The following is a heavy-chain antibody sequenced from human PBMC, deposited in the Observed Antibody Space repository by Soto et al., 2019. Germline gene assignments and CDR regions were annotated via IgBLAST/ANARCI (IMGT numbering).Heavy chain of an antibody. CDR1: GFTISRYW. D-gene: IGHD6-6*01. Sequence: PGGSLRLSCAVSGFTISRYWMSWVRQAPGKGLEWVANIKHDGSAKYYVDSVKGRFAISKDDAKNSLYLQMNSVRAEDTAVYYCARGYSSSPNWFDPWGQGTLVTVSS. CDR2: IKHDGSAK. J-gene: IGHJ5*02. V-gene: IGHV3-7*03. CDR3: ARGYSSSPNWFDP.